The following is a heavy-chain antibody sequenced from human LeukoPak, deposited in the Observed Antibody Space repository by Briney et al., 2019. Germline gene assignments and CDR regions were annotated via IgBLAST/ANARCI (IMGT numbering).Heavy chain of an antibody. J-gene: IGHJ5*02. V-gene: IGHV3-23*01. Sequence: PGGTLRLSCAASGVTFSSYAMSWLRQAPGKGLEWVSAMSGSGGSTCYADSVKGRFTISRDNSKNTLYLQMNSLRAEDTAVYYCAKGGNWFDPWGEGTLVTVSS. CDR1: GVTFSSYA. CDR2: MSGSGGST. CDR3: AKGGNWFDP.